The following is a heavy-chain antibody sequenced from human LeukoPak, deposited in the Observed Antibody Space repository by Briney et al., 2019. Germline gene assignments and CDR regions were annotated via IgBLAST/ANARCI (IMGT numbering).Heavy chain of an antibody. D-gene: IGHD5-18*01. CDR3: ARHEIRAMVPYYFDY. Sequence: SETLSLTCTVSGGSISSSSYYWGWIRQPPGKGLEWIGSIYYSGSTYYNPSLKSRVTISVDTSKNQFSLKLSSVTAADTAVYYCARHEIRAMVPYYFDYWGQRTLVTVSS. V-gene: IGHV4-39*01. CDR1: GGSISSSSYY. CDR2: IYYSGST. J-gene: IGHJ4*02.